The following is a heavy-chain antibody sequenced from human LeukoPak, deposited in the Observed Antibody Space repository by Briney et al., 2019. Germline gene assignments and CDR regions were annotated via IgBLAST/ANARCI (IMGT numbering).Heavy chain of an antibody. Sequence: GGSLRLSCAASGFTFSSSEMSWVRQAPGKGLEWVSNINESGSKKNYADSVKGRFTISRDNGKNSLYLQMNSLRAEDTAVYYCAREGFLDYWGQGTLVTVAS. D-gene: IGHD3-3*01. J-gene: IGHJ4*02. CDR3: AREGFLDY. CDR2: INESGSKK. V-gene: IGHV3-7*03. CDR1: GFTFSSSE.